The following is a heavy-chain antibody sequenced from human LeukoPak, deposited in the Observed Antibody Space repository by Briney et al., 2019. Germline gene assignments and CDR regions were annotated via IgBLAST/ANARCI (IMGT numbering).Heavy chain of an antibody. D-gene: IGHD1-14*01. V-gene: IGHV3-21*01. CDR2: VSSTSGYI. J-gene: IGHJ6*02. CDR3: ARRSPEYYYYAMDV. CDR1: GFTFSSYD. Sequence: GGSLRLSCAASGFTFSSYDMHWVRQAPGKGLEWVSSVSSTSGYIYYTDSVKGRFTISRANSKNSVYLQMNSLRAEDTAVYYCARRSPEYYYYAMDVWGQGTTVTVSS.